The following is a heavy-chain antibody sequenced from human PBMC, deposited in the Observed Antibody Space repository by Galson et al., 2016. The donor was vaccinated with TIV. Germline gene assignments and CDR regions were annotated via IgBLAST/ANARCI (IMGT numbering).Heavy chain of an antibody. CDR2: INTNGQTT. J-gene: IGHJ4*02. CDR1: DFTFNSYV. V-gene: IGHV3-64*01. CDR3: AREGLARKTWLDY. Sequence: SLRLSCAASDFTFNSYVMHWVRQAPEKGLEYVSGINTNGQTTYYSNSVRGRFTISRDNSKNTIYLQMGSLSAEDMGVYYCAREGLARKTWLDYWGQGALVTVSS. D-gene: IGHD3/OR15-3a*01.